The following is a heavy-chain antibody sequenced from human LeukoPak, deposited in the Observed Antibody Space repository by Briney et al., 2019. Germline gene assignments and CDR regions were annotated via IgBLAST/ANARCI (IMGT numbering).Heavy chain of an antibody. Sequence: SETLSLTCTVSGGSISSYYWSWIRQPPGKGLEWIGYIYYGGSTNYNPSLKSRVTISVDTSKNQFSLKLSSVTAADTAVYYCARQANPPDSRRGGSGNPFDYWGQGTLVTVSS. V-gene: IGHV4-59*08. D-gene: IGHD2-15*01. CDR3: ARQANPPDSRRGGSGNPFDY. CDR1: GGSISSYY. J-gene: IGHJ4*02. CDR2: IYYGGST.